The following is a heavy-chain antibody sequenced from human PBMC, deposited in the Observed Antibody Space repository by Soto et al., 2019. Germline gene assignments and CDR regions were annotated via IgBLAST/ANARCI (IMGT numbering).Heavy chain of an antibody. CDR2: ISPNGQGI. Sequence: LRLSCXVSXFTXXXXXVSWVXXXXXXXXEWVSAISPNGQGIWYADSVKGRFTISRDISRNTVFLQMDSLRAEDTAIYYCAKDRQYPRDYFHYWGQGTLVTVSS. CDR1: XFTXXXXX. J-gene: IGHJ4*02. D-gene: IGHD4-4*01. CDR3: AKDRQYPRDYFHY. V-gene: IGHV3-23*01.